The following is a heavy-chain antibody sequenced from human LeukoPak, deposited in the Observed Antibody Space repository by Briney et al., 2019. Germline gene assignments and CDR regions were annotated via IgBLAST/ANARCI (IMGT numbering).Heavy chain of an antibody. V-gene: IGHV3-30*03. CDR1: GFTFSNYD. CDR2: ISYDGSNK. Sequence: GGSLRLSCEASGFTFSNYDMHWVRQAPGKGLEWVAVISYDGSNKYYADSVKGRFTISRDNSKNTVYLQMNSLRAEDTAVYYCAGGDSSGYPGRYWGQGTLVTVSS. D-gene: IGHD3-22*01. J-gene: IGHJ4*02. CDR3: AGGDSSGYPGRY.